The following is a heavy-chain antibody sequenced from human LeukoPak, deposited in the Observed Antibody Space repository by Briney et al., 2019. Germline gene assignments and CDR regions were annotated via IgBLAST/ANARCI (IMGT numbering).Heavy chain of an antibody. CDR1: GVSISSSSYY. D-gene: IGHD6-19*01. J-gene: IGHJ4*02. CDR3: ARGRSDQRYSSGWSVIDY. CDR2: IFYSGST. V-gene: IGHV4-39*01. Sequence: SETLSLTCDVSGVSISSSSYYWGWIRQPPGKGLEWIGSIFYSGSTYYNPSLKCRVTISVDTSKNQFSLKLSSVTAADTAVYYCARGRSDQRYSSGWSVIDYWGQGTLVTVSS.